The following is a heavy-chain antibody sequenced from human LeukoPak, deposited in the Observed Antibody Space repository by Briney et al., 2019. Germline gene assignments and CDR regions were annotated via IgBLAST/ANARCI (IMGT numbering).Heavy chain of an antibody. Sequence: PSGTLSLTCTVSGGSISGYYWSWIRQPPGKGLEWIGYIYYSGSTNYNPSLKSRVTISVDTSKNQFSLKLSSVSAADTAVYYCARHYGSGNNWFDPWGQGTLVTVSS. D-gene: IGHD3-10*01. CDR1: GGSISGYY. CDR2: IYYSGST. J-gene: IGHJ5*02. CDR3: ARHYGSGNNWFDP. V-gene: IGHV4-59*01.